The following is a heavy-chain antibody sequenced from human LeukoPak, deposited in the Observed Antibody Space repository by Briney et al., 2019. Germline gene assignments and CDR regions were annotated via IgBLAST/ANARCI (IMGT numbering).Heavy chain of an antibody. CDR3: AREGRTNGYRYFDS. D-gene: IGHD2-8*01. J-gene: IGHJ4*02. Sequence: GGSLRLSCAASGFIVSSNYMTWGRQAPGKGLEWVSVIYSDGSTFYAHSVKCRFPISRHNSKNTLYLQMNNLRADDTAVYYCAREGRTNGYRYFDSWGQGTLVSVSS. V-gene: IGHV3-53*01. CDR2: IYSDGST. CDR1: GFIVSSNY.